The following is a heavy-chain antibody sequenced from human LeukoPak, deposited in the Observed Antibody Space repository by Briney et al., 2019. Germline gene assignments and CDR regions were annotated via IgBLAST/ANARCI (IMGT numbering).Heavy chain of an antibody. CDR1: GYTFTGYY. V-gene: IGHV1-2*02. CDR2: VNPNSGDT. D-gene: IGHD5-18*01. J-gene: IGHJ4*02. CDR3: ARGGWSGYSYGSEPEKYFDY. Sequence: ASVKVSCKASGYTFTGYYLHWVRQAPGQGLEWMGCVNPNSGDTNYAQKFQGRVTMTTDTSISTAYMELSRLRSDDTALYYCARGGWSGYSYGSEPEKYFDYWGQGTLVTVSS.